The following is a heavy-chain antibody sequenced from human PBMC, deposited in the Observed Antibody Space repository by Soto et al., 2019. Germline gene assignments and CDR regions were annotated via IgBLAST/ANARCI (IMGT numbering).Heavy chain of an antibody. CDR2: IYWDDDK. CDR3: AHRVLRTVFGLVTTTAIYFDF. D-gene: IGHD3-3*01. CDR1: GFSLTTSGVG. Sequence: QITLNESGPTVVRPTETLPLTCRFSGFSLTTSGVGVGWIRQSPGKAPEWLALIYWDDDKRYSASLKSRLTITKDTSTNQVVLTVSDLDPTDTATYYCAHRVLRTVFGLVTTTAIYFDFWGQVTPVAVSS. J-gene: IGHJ4*02. V-gene: IGHV2-5*02.